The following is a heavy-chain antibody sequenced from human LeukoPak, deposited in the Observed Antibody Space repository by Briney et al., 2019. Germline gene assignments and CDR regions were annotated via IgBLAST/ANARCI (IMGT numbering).Heavy chain of an antibody. CDR1: GGSFSGYY. D-gene: IGHD3-22*01. Sequence: KPAETLSLTCAVYGGSFSGYYWSWIRQPPGKGLEWIGEINHSGSTNYNPSLKSRVTISVDTSKNQFSLKLSSVTAADTAVYFCARGPYYDSSTVFYYYGMDVWGQGTTVTVSS. CDR3: ARGPYYDSSTVFYYYGMDV. V-gene: IGHV4-34*01. J-gene: IGHJ6*02. CDR2: INHSGST.